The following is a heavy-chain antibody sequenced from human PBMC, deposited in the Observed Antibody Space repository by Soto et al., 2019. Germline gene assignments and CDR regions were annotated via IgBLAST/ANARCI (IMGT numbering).Heavy chain of an antibody. CDR3: ASHLSRPGIAGAGQDWFFVL. Sequence: QVQLVESGGGVVQPGRSLRLSCVASGFTFSSYAMHWVRQAPGRGLEWVAFISYDARNTYYADSVRGRFTTSRDNSENSLHLQLNSLRTDDTAVYYCASHLSRPGIAGAGQDWFFVLWGRGPLVTVSS. D-gene: IGHD6-19*01. CDR2: ISYDARNT. J-gene: IGHJ2*01. V-gene: IGHV3-30*04. CDR1: GFTFSSYA.